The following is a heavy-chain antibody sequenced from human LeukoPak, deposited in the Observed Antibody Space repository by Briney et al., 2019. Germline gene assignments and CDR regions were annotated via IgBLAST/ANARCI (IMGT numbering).Heavy chain of an antibody. V-gene: IGHV3-30*02. CDR2: IRYDGRNK. CDR1: GFTFSSCG. D-gene: IGHD6-19*01. Sequence: GGSLRLSCAASGFTFSSCGMHWVRQAPGKGLEWVAFIRYDGRNKYYADSVKGRFTISRDNSKNTLYLQMNSLRAEDTAVYYCARAPIAVAGTIIDYWGQGALVTVSS. J-gene: IGHJ4*02. CDR3: ARAPIAVAGTIIDY.